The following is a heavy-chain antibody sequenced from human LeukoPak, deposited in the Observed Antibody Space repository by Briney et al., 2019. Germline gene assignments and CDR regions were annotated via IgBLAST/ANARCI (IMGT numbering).Heavy chain of an antibody. D-gene: IGHD2-15*01. V-gene: IGHV3-23*01. CDR2: FGGSGGST. J-gene: IGHJ6*02. CDR1: GYTFSSYA. CDR3: AKDLGSGYYYYYGMDV. Sequence: GASVKVSCKASGYTFSSYAMIWVRQAPGKGLEWVSVFGGSGGSTYYADSVKGRFTISRDNSKNTLYLQMNSLRAEDTAVYYCAKDLGSGYYYYYGMDVWGQGTTVTVSS.